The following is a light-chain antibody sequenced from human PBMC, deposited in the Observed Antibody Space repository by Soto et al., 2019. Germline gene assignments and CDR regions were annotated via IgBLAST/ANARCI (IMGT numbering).Light chain of an antibody. CDR1: QTISSW. J-gene: IGKJ1*01. V-gene: IGKV1-27*01. CDR3: QKYDSVPWS. Sequence: DIQMTQSPSTLSGSVGDRVTITCRASQTISSWLAWYQQKPGKAPKLLIYTASTLHSGVPSRFSGSGSGTEFTLTINSLQPEDVATYFCQKYDSVPWSFGQGTRVEI. CDR2: TAS.